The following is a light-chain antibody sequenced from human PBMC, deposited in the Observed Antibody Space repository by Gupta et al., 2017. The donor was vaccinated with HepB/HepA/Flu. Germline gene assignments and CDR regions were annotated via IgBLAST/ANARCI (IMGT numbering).Light chain of an antibody. CDR1: QDIRNE. CDR3: LQNHTYPLT. Sequence: IQMTQSPSSLSASVGDRVTITCRAGQDIRNELSWYQQTPGKAPKVLIYSASHLQTGVPSRFSGSGSGTDFLLTISRLPPEDIAIYYCLQNHTYPLTFGGGTKVEI. CDR2: SAS. J-gene: IGKJ4*01. V-gene: IGKV1-6*01.